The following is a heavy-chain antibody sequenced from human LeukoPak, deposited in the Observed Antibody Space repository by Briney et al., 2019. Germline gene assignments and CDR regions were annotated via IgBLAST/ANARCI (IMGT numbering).Heavy chain of an antibody. CDR1: GFTFSDYA. D-gene: IGHD4-11*01. CDR2: FKTKYSQV. J-gene: IGHJ4*02. Sequence: GGSLRLSCVASGFTFSDYAMNWVRQAPGKGLEWVSAFKTKYSQVYYAESVRGRFTISTDNSEKTVYLQMNSLRAEDTALYYCARSVPDYTRFDYWGQGALVTVSS. CDR3: ARSVPDYTRFDY. V-gene: IGHV3-23*05.